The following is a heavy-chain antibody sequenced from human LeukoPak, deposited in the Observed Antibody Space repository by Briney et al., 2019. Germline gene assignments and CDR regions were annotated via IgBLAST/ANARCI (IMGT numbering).Heavy chain of an antibody. Sequence: ASVKVSCKTSGFTFADYFHWVRQAPGQGLEWMGWINPFNDARNYAQEFQGRVTMTRDTSISTAFMEVNTLRSDDTAVYYCARTPIGDRAYYFDSWGQGTLVTVSS. CDR2: INPFNDAR. D-gene: IGHD4-17*01. CDR3: ARTPIGDRAYYFDS. V-gene: IGHV1-2*02. J-gene: IGHJ4*02. CDR1: GFTFADY.